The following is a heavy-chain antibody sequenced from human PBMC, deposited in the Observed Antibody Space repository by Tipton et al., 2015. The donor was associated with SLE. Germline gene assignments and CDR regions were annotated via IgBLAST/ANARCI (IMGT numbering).Heavy chain of an antibody. V-gene: IGHV1-18*04. CDR2: ISAYNGNT. Sequence: QLVQSGAGVKKPGESLRISCKGSGYSFTSYWISWVRQAPGQGLEWMGWISAYNGNTNYAQKLQGRVTMTTDTSTSTADMELRSLRSDDTAVYYCARAKGIVATIGLHYWGQGTLVTVSS. D-gene: IGHD5-12*01. CDR1: GYSFTSYW. CDR3: ARAKGIVATIGLHY. J-gene: IGHJ4*02.